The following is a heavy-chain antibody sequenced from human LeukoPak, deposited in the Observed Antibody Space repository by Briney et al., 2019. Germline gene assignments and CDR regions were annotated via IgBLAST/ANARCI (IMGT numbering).Heavy chain of an antibody. CDR1: GGSISSGDYY. J-gene: IGHJ3*02. CDR3: ARDGKDYGLDAFDI. V-gene: IGHV4-30-4*01. CDR2: IYYSGST. Sequence: SETLSLTCTVSGGSISSGDYYWSWIRQPPGKGLEWIGYIYYSGSTYYNPSLKSRVTISVDTSKSQFSLKLSSVTAADTAVYYCARDGKDYGLDAFDIWGQGTMVTVSS. D-gene: IGHD3-16*01.